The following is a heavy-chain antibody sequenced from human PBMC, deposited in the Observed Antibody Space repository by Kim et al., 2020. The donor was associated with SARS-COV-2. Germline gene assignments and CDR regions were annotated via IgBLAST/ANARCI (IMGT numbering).Heavy chain of an antibody. V-gene: IGHV4-39*07. D-gene: IGHD4-17*01. J-gene: IGHJ4*02. CDR1: GGSISSSSYY. Sequence: SETLSLTCTVSGGSISSSSYYWGWIRQPPGKGLEWIGSIYYSGSTYYNPSLKSRVTISVDTSKNQFSLKLSSVTAADTAVYYCALAGRLRGDWMFDYWGQGTLVTVSS. CDR3: ALAGRLRGDWMFDY. CDR2: IYYSGST.